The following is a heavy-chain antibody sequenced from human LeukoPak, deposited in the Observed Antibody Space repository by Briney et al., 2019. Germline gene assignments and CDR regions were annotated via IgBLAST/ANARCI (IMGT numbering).Heavy chain of an antibody. J-gene: IGHJ4*01. D-gene: IGHD3-3*01. CDR2: IYSSGST. V-gene: IGHV4-59*01. CDR3: ARGGWSLDY. CDR1: GVSISSFY. Sequence: SETLSLTCTVSGVSISSFYWSWIRQSPGKGLEWIGYIYSSGSTNYNPSLKSRVTISLDTSKNQLSLKLSSVTAADTAVYYCARGGWSLDYWGQGTLVTVSS.